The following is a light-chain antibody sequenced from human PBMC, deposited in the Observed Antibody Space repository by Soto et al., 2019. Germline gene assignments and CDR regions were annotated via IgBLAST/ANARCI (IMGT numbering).Light chain of an antibody. J-gene: IGLJ2*01. CDR2: QVD. CDR1: SSDVGKYNL. Sequence: QSVLTQPASVSGSPGQTITISCTGSSSDVGKYNLFCWYRQHPGKAPKLIIYQVDKRPSGISYRFSGSKSCNTASLTISGLQDEDEDDYFCCSFAGTSTIFGGGTKLTVL. CDR3: CSFAGTSTI. V-gene: IGLV2-23*02.